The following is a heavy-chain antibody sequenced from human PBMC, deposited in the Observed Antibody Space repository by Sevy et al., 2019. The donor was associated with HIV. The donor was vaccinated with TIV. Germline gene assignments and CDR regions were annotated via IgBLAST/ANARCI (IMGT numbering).Heavy chain of an antibody. Sequence: GGSLRLSCAASGFTFSSYSRNWVRQAPGKGLEWVSYIINSSSTIYYADSGKGRFTIAMDKTKNSLYLQMTSPRDEETAVYYFAGSGADGYNKDDAFDIWGQGTMVTVSS. CDR3: AGSGADGYNKDDAFDI. CDR2: IINSSSTI. CDR1: GFTFSSYS. J-gene: IGHJ3*02. V-gene: IGHV3-48*02. D-gene: IGHD5-12*01.